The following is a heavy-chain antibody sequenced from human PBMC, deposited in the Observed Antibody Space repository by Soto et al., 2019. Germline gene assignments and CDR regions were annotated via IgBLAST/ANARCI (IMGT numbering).Heavy chain of an antibody. V-gene: IGHV1-69*02. CDR1: GGTFSSYT. D-gene: IGHD5-12*01. CDR2: IIPILGIA. J-gene: IGHJ4*02. Sequence: SVKVSCKASGGTFSSYTISWVRQAPGQGLEWMGRIIPILGIANYAQKFQGRVTITADKSTSTAYMELSSLRSEDTAVYYCARVVANQEYYFDYWGQGTLVTVSS. CDR3: ARVVANQEYYFDY.